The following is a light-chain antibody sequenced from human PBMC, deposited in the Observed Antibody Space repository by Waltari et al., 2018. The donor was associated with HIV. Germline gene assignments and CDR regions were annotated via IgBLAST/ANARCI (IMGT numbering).Light chain of an antibody. V-gene: IGLV1-51*01. CDR2: DNI. CDR1: SSNIGNNY. CDR3: GTWDSSLSADV. Sequence: QSVLTQPPSVSAAPGQKVTISCSGSSSNIGNNYVSWYQQLPGTAPKLLSYDNIRGPSGIPDRSSGSKSGTAATLGITGLQTGDEADYYCGTWDSSLSADVFGGGTKLTVL. J-gene: IGLJ3*02.